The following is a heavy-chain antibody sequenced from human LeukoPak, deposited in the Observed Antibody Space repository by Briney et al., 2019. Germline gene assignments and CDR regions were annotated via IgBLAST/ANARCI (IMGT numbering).Heavy chain of an antibody. CDR2: IQYHGKDK. J-gene: IGHJ4*02. V-gene: IGHV3-30*02. Sequence: GGSLRLPCAASRFTFRTSGMHWVPQAPGRGLVGVTFIQYHGKDKYYADSVKGRFTISRDNSKNALYMEVNSRRAEDTAVYYSAREGGRTVAGTFDNWGQGTLVTVSS. CDR1: RFTFRTSG. CDR3: AREGGRTVAGTFDN. D-gene: IGHD6-19*01.